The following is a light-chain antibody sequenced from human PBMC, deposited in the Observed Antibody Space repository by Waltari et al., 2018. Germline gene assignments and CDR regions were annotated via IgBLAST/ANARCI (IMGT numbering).Light chain of an antibody. V-gene: IGLV2-14*03. CDR2: DVS. CDR3: SSYTSSGTLV. CDR1: SNDIGSYNY. Sequence: QSALTQPASVSGSPGQSITISCSGTSNDIGSYNYISWYQQHPGRAPKLMIYDVSDRPSGLSALFSGSKSGNTASLSISGLQAEDEADYYCSSYTSSGTLVFGGGTKLTVL. J-gene: IGLJ2*01.